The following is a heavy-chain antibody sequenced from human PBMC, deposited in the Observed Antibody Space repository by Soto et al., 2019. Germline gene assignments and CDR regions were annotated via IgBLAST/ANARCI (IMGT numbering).Heavy chain of an antibody. V-gene: IGHV3-74*01. CDR3: ARAPYSGGWWGFEY. CDR2: ISTDGSVT. D-gene: IGHD6-19*01. J-gene: IGHJ4*02. Sequence: EVQLVESGGGLVQPGGSLRLSCAASGLTFSSYWMHWVRQAPGKGLVWVSRISTDGSVTTYADSVKGRFTISRDNAKNTPYLQMNSLRFEDTAVYYCARAPYSGGWWGFEYWGQGTQVTVSS. CDR1: GLTFSSYW.